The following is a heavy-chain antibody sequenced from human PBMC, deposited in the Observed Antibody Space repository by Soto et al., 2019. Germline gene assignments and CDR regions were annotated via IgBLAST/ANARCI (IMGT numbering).Heavy chain of an antibody. CDR3: ARGVEDIVIVPADDKGDAFDI. J-gene: IGHJ3*02. CDR1: GFTFSSYA. V-gene: IGHV3-30-3*01. CDR2: ISYDGSNN. D-gene: IGHD2-2*01. Sequence: PGGSLRLSCAASGFTFSSYAMHWVRQAPGKGLEWVAVISYDGSNNYYADSVKGRFTISRENPKNTLYLQMNSLRAEDTAVYHCARGVEDIVIVPADDKGDAFDIWGQGTMVTVSS.